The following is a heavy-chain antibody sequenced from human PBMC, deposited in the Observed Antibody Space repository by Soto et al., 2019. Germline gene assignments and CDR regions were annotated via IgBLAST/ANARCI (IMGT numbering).Heavy chain of an antibody. J-gene: IGHJ4*02. CDR2: FNPSGLST. Sequence: QVHLVQSGAEVKKPGASVNVSCQASGSITNHHMHWVRQAPGQGLEWMGIFNPSGLSTTYAQKFQGRVSINRDTSTSTVYMELRSLKSEDTAVYFCAKVTHRGPIAVAGPLGSWGQGPLVIVSS. CDR3: AKVTHRGPIAVAGPLGS. CDR1: GSITNHH. D-gene: IGHD6-19*01. V-gene: IGHV1-46*01.